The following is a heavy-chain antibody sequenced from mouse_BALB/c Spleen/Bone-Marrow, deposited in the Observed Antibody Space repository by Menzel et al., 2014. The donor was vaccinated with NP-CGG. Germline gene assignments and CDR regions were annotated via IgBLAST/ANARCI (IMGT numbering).Heavy chain of an antibody. CDR1: GSTFSNYG. J-gene: IGHJ3*01. V-gene: IGHV5-9-2*01. D-gene: IGHD2-4*01. CDR2: ISGGGSYT. Sequence: EVKLMESGGGLVKSGGSLKLSCAASGSTFSNYGMSWVRQTPEKRLEWVATISGGGSYTFYSDSVKGRFTISRDNAKNTLYLQLSSLRSEDTALYYCARHAYYDQTEVSFVYWGQGTLVTVSA. CDR3: ARHAYYDQTEVSFVY.